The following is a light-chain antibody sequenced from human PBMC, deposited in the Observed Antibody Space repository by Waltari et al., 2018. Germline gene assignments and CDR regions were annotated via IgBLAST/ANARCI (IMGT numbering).Light chain of an antibody. CDR3: CSHASNYVWL. CDR2: DVS. V-gene: IGLV2-14*03. CDR1: SSDVGTYNF. J-gene: IGLJ3*02. Sequence: QSALTQPASVSGSPGQSITISCTGTSSDVGTYNFVSWYQDHPGQAPKVMIYDVSSRPSGVSARFSGSKSGNTASLTISGLQAEDEADYYCCSHASNYVWLFGGGTKLTVL.